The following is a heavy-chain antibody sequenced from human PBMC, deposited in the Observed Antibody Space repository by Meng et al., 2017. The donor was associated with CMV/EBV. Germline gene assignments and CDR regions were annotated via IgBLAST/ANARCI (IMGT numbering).Heavy chain of an antibody. CDR1: GFTFSNAW. V-gene: IGHV3-15*01. D-gene: IGHD3-22*01. CDR2: IKSKTDGGTT. Sequence: GGSLRLSCAASGFTFSNAWMSWVRQAPGQGLEWVGRIKSKTDGGTTDYAAPVKGRFTISRDDSKNTLYLQMNSLKTEDTAVYYCTTEDEYYYDSSGYYYYYYGMDVWGQGTTVTVSS. CDR3: TTEDEYYYDSSGYYYYYYGMDV. J-gene: IGHJ6*02.